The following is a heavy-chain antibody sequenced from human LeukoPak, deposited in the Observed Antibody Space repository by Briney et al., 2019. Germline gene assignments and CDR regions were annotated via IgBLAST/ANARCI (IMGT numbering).Heavy chain of an antibody. V-gene: IGHV3-7*01. CDR1: GFTFSSYW. D-gene: IGHD3-10*01. J-gene: IGHJ6*02. CDR2: IKQDGSEK. Sequence: GGSLRLSCAASGFTFSSYWMSWVRQAPGKGLEWVANIKQDGSEKYYVDSVKGRFTISRDNAKNSLYLQMNSLRAEDTAVYYCARSFPPLLWLGESPHGMDVWGQGTTVTVS. CDR3: ARSFPPLLWLGESPHGMDV.